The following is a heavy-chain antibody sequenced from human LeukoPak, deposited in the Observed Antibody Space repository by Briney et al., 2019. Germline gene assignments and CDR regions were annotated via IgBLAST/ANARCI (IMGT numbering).Heavy chain of an antibody. J-gene: IGHJ6*02. Sequence: GASVKVSCKASGYTFINYDINWVRQAPGQGLEWMGGIIPIFGTANYAQKFQGRVTITADESTSTAYMELSSLRSEDTAVYYCARPLRGYSGYDTYCYYYGMDVWGQGTTVTVSS. D-gene: IGHD5-12*01. CDR3: ARPLRGYSGYDTYCYYYGMDV. CDR2: IIPIFGTA. CDR1: GYTFINYD. V-gene: IGHV1-69*13.